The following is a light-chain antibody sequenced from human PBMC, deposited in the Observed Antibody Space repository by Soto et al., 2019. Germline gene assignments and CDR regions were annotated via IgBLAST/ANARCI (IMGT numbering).Light chain of an antibody. Sequence: DIVMTQSPDSLSVSLGERATINCKSRQSIVYTSSNNKDLAWYQQKPGEPPKFLIYWASTRESGVPDRFSGSGSGTDFTLSISSLQAEAVAVYSCQHDYNAPITFGQGTRLEIK. CDR2: WAS. J-gene: IGKJ5*01. CDR1: QSIVYTSSNNKD. CDR3: QHDYNAPIT. V-gene: IGKV4-1*01.